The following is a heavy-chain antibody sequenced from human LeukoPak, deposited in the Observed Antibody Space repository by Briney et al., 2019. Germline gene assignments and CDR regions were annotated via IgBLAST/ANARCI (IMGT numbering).Heavy chain of an antibody. CDR3: ARDSNYYDSSGYPPGDY. V-gene: IGHV3-9*01. CDR2: ISWNSGTI. CDR1: GFIFNNYA. Sequence: GGSLRLSCAGSGFIFNNYAMHWVRQPPGKGLEWVSGISWNSGTIDYVDSVKGRFTISRDNAKNSLYLQMNSLRAEDTAVYYCARDSNYYDSSGYPPGDYWGQGTLVTVSS. J-gene: IGHJ4*02. D-gene: IGHD3-22*01.